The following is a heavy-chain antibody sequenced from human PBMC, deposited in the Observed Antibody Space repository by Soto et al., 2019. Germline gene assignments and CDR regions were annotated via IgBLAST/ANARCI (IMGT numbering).Heavy chain of an antibody. D-gene: IGHD3-10*01. Sequence: QVQLQQWGAGLLKPSETLSLTCAVYGGSFSGYYWSWIRQPPGKGLEWIGEINHSGSTNYNPSLKSRVTIPVDTSKNQFSLKLSSVTAADTAVYYCARMRWFGAWRGWFDPWGQGTLVTVSS. V-gene: IGHV4-34*01. CDR3: ARMRWFGAWRGWFDP. J-gene: IGHJ5*02. CDR1: GGSFSGYY. CDR2: INHSGST.